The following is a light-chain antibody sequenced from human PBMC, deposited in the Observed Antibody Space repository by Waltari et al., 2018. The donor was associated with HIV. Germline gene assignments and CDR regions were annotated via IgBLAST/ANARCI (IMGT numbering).Light chain of an antibody. CDR1: RNILYNSDNKNY. J-gene: IGKJ4*01. CDR2: WAS. V-gene: IGKV4-1*01. CDR3: QQYYSLPPT. Sequence: DIIMTQSPDSLAVSLGERVTINCKSSRNILYNSDNKNYLAGYQQKAGQAPRVLISWASTRRVGVPSSIRTFGVPERFSGSGSGTNFSLTISSLQEDDVAVYYCQQYYSLPPTFGGGTRVERK.